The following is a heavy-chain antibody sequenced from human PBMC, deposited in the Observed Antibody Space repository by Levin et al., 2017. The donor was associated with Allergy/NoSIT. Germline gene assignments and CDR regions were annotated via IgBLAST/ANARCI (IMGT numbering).Heavy chain of an antibody. CDR2: IYYSGST. CDR3: ARDPAATYYYDSSGFWYFDL. D-gene: IGHD3-22*01. V-gene: IGHV4-31*03. J-gene: IGHJ2*01. Sequence: PSQTLSLTCTVSGGSISSGGYYWSWIRQHPGKGLEWIGYIYYSGSTYYNPSLKSRVTISVDTSKNQFSLKLSSVTAADTAVYYCARDPAATYYYDSSGFWYFDLWGRGTLVTVSS. CDR1: GGSISSGGYY.